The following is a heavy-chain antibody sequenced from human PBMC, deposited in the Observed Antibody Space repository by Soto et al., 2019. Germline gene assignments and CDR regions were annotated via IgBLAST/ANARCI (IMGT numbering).Heavy chain of an antibody. D-gene: IGHD6-25*01. CDR1: GYTFSSHG. V-gene: IGHV3-33*01. J-gene: IGHJ6*02. CDR3: ARDPASSMDV. Sequence: QVQLVESGGGVVQPGRSLRLSCAASGYTFSSHGMHWVRQGPGKGLEWVAVIWYDGSKKYYAGSVKGRFTISRDDSKNTLFLEMNSLRVEDTAVYYCARDPASSMDVWGQGTTAIVSS. CDR2: IWYDGSKK.